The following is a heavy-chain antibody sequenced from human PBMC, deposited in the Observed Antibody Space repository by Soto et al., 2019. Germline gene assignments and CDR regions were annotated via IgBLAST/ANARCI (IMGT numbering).Heavy chain of an antibody. CDR1: GFTFRNYD. J-gene: IGHJ6*02. V-gene: IGHV3-13*05. CDR2: ISAAGDP. Sequence: EVQLVESGGGLVQPGGSLRLSCEASGFTFRNYDMHWVRQGTGKGLGWVSGISAAGDPDYADSVEGRFTISRENAQNSFFLQMNSLRVGATAVYYCARTDRDFYGLDVWGQGNTVIVSS. CDR3: ARTDRDFYGLDV.